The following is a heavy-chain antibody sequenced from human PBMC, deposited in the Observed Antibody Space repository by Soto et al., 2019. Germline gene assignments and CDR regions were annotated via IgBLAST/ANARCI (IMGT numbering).Heavy chain of an antibody. CDR1: GFTFSSYE. D-gene: IGHD3-3*01. J-gene: IGHJ6*02. Sequence: LRLSCAASGFTFSSYEMNWVRQAPGKGLEWVSYISSSGSTIYYADSVKGRFTISRDNAKNSLYLQMNSLRAEDTAVYYCARDSQSGWPESYYGMDVWGQGTTVTVSS. CDR3: ARDSQSGWPESYYGMDV. CDR2: ISSSGSTI. V-gene: IGHV3-48*03.